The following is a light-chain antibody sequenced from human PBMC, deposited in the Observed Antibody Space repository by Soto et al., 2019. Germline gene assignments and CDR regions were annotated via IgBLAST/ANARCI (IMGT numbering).Light chain of an antibody. CDR1: STDVGGYNY. Sequence: QSVLNQPPSASGPPGHSVSISCTGTSTDVGGYNYVSWYQQHPGKAPKLMIYDVSKRPSGVPDRFSGSKSGNTASLTTSGLQAEDEADYYCCSYAGSYSYVFGTGTKVTVL. CDR2: DVS. CDR3: CSYAGSYSYV. J-gene: IGLJ1*01. V-gene: IGLV2-11*01.